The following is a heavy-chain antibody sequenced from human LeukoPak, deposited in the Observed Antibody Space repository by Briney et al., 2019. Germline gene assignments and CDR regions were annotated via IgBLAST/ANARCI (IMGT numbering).Heavy chain of an antibody. V-gene: IGHV3-21*04. CDR3: AKGTTVTTTPFDY. J-gene: IGHJ4*02. Sequence: PGGSLRLSCAASGFTFSNYSMNWVRQAPGKGLEWVSSISTSGTYIFYADSVKGRFTISRDNSKNTLYLQMNSLRAEDTAVYYCAKGTTVTTTPFDYWGQGTLVTVSS. CDR1: GFTFSNYS. D-gene: IGHD4-17*01. CDR2: ISTSGTYI.